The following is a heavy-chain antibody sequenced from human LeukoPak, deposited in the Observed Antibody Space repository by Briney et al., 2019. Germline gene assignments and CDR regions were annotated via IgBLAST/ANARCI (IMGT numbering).Heavy chain of an antibody. CDR1: GGSISSYY. Sequence: PSETLSLTCTVSGGSISSYYWSWIRQPPGKGLEWIGYIYYSGSTNYNPSLKSRVTISVDTSKNQFSLKLSSVTAADTAVYYCARPAMYYYGSGRVSYFDYWGQGTLVTVSS. D-gene: IGHD3-10*01. CDR3: ARPAMYYYGSGRVSYFDY. V-gene: IGHV4-59*12. J-gene: IGHJ4*02. CDR2: IYYSGST.